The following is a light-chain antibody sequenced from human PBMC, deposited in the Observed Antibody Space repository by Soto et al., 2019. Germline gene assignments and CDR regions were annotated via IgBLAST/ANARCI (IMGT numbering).Light chain of an antibody. CDR1: QSVGSN. V-gene: IGKV3-15*01. CDR2: GAS. J-gene: IGKJ1*01. Sequence: EIVMTQSPATLSVSPAERVTLXCRARQSVGSNLAWYQQKPGQAPRLLIYGASTRATGIPARFSGSGSETEFTLTISSLQAEDSAVYFCQQYNNWPTWTFGQGTKVDIK. CDR3: QQYNNWPTWT.